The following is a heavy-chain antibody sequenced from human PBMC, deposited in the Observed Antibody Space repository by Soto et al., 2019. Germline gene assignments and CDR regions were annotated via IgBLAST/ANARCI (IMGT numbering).Heavy chain of an antibody. Sequence: PSETLSLTCTVSGGSISSGDYYWSWIRQPPGKGLEWIGYIYYSGSTYYNPSLKSRVTISVDTSKNQFSLKLSSVTAADTAVYYCARVNYGSGTRTFDYWGQGTLVTVSS. J-gene: IGHJ4*02. CDR2: IYYSGST. CDR1: GGSISSGDYY. CDR3: ARVNYGSGTRTFDY. D-gene: IGHD3-10*01. V-gene: IGHV4-30-4*01.